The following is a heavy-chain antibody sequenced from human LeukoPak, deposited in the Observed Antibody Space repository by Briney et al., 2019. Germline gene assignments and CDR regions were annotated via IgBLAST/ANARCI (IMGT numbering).Heavy chain of an antibody. CDR3: ARGYDILTGYSEYYFDY. V-gene: IGHV3-21*01. CDR1: GFTFSSYS. CDR2: ISSSSSYI. Sequence: GGSLRLSCAASGFTFSSYSMNWVRQAPGKGLEWVSSISSSSSYIYYADSVKGRFTISRDNAKNSLYLQMNSLRAEDTAVYYCARGYDILTGYSEYYFDYWGQGTLVTVSS. D-gene: IGHD3-9*01. J-gene: IGHJ4*02.